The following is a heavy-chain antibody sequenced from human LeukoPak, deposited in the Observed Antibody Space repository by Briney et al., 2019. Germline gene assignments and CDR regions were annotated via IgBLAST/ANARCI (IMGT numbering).Heavy chain of an antibody. Sequence: GGSLRLSCAASGFTFSSYAMSWVRQAPGKGLEWVSYISSSGSTIYYADSVEGRFTISRDNAKNSLYLQMNSLRAEDTAVYYCARGSALLWFGEFSNPFDYWGQGTLVTVSS. CDR2: ISSSGSTI. J-gene: IGHJ4*02. CDR3: ARGSALLWFGEFSNPFDY. CDR1: GFTFSSYA. D-gene: IGHD3-10*01. V-gene: IGHV3-48*03.